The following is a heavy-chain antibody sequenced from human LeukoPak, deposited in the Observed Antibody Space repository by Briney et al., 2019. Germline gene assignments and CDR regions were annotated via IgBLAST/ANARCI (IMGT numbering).Heavy chain of an antibody. CDR1: GGSISSGGYY. Sequence: PSQTLSLTCTVSGGSISSGGYYWSWIRQPPGKGLEWIGYIYHSGSTYYNPSLKSRVTISVDRSKNRFSLKLSSVTAADTAVYYCARERSRIFGVVDRAFDIWGQGTMVTVSS. CDR3: ARERSRIFGVVDRAFDI. V-gene: IGHV4-30-2*01. D-gene: IGHD3-3*01. CDR2: IYHSGST. J-gene: IGHJ3*02.